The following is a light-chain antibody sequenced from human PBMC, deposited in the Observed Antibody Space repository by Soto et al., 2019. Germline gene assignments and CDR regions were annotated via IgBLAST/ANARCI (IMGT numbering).Light chain of an antibody. CDR1: QNINNY. V-gene: IGKV1-39*01. Sequence: DIQMTQSPSSLSASVGDRVTITCRASQNINNYLNWYQQKSGEAPKLLIYTASSLQSGVPARVSGSGSGTEFILTISSLPPEDFATYYCKQSYSVPLTFGGGTKVDIK. J-gene: IGKJ4*01. CDR3: KQSYSVPLT. CDR2: TAS.